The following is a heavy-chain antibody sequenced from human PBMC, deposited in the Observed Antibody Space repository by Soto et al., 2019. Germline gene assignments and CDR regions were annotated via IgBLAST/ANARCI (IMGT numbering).Heavy chain of an antibody. CDR2: ISAYNGNT. D-gene: IGHD2-15*01. Sequence: QVQLVQSGAEVKKPGASVKVSCKASGYTFTSYGISWVRQAPGQGLEWMGWISAYNGNTNYAQKLQGRVTVTTDTSTSTAYMELRSLRSDDTAVYYCARAPRPYCSGGSCDGYWYFDLWGRGTLVTVSS. J-gene: IGHJ2*01. CDR3: ARAPRPYCSGGSCDGYWYFDL. V-gene: IGHV1-18*01. CDR1: GYTFTSYG.